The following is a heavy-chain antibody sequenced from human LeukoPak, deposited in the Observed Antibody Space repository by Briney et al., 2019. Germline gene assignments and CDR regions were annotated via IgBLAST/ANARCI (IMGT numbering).Heavy chain of an antibody. D-gene: IGHD2-15*01. CDR2: INPNSGGT. CDR3: ARNVVVAATYQGY. V-gene: IGHV1-2*02. Sequence: ASVKVSCKASGYTFTGYTMHWVRQAPGQGLEWMGWINPNSGGTNYAQRFQGRVTMTRDTSISTVYMELSRLRSDDTAVYYCARNVVVAATYQGYWGQGTLVTVSS. J-gene: IGHJ4*02. CDR1: GYTFTGYT.